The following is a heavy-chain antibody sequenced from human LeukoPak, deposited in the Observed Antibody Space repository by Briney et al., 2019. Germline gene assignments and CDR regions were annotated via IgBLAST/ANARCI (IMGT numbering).Heavy chain of an antibody. CDR3: ARVQYICNSISCPRGAFDI. CDR2: ISTNGGTT. Sequence: GGVLRLSCAASGFTFSTYAMHWVRQAPGKGLEYVSAISTNGGTTYYANSVKGRFTISRDNSKNTLYLQMGSLRAEDMAVYYCARVQYICNSISCPRGAFDIWGQGTMVTVSS. V-gene: IGHV3-64*01. J-gene: IGHJ3*02. CDR1: GFTFSTYA. D-gene: IGHD2-2*01.